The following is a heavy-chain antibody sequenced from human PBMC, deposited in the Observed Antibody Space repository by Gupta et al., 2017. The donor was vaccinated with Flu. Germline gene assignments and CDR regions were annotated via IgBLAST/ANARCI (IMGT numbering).Heavy chain of an antibody. D-gene: IGHD2-21*02. CDR1: GFTFSSYW. Sequence: EVQLVESGGGLVQPGGSLRLSCAASGFTFSSYWMSWVRQAPGKGLEWVANIKQDGSEKYYVDSVKGRFTISRDNAKNSLYLQMNSLRAEDTAVYYCARDRGDCGGDCYFDYWGQGTLVTVSS. CDR3: ARDRGDCGGDCYFDY. J-gene: IGHJ4*02. V-gene: IGHV3-7*01. CDR2: IKQDGSEK.